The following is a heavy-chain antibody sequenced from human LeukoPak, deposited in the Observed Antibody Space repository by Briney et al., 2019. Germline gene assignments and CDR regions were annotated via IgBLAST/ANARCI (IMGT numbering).Heavy chain of an antibody. D-gene: IGHD6-19*01. V-gene: IGHV3-7*01. CDR3: ARGLVAVAGSP. CDR2: IKQDGSEK. Sequence: GGSLRLSCAASGFTFSNAWMSWVRQAPGKGLEWVANIKQDGSEKYYVDSVKGRFTISRDNAKNSLYLQMNSLRAEDTAVYYCARGLVAVAGSPWGQGTLVTVSS. J-gene: IGHJ5*02. CDR1: GFTFSNAW.